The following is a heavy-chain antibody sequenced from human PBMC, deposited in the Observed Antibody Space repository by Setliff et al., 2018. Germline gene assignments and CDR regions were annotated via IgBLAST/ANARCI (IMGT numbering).Heavy chain of an antibody. J-gene: IGHJ4*02. V-gene: IGHV1-2*06. CDR3: ARGPSNYDLLTGCDC. Sequence: ASVKVSCKTSGYPFTDYYIHWVRQAPGQGLEWMGRINPDSGGTNYAQKFQGRVTMTRDTSITAAYMELSRLRSDDSAVYYCARGPSNYDLLTGCDCWGQGTLVTVSS. CDR1: GYPFTDYY. D-gene: IGHD3-9*01. CDR2: INPDSGGT.